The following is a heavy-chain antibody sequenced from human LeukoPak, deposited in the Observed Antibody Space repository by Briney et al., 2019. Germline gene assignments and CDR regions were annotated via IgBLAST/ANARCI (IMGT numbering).Heavy chain of an antibody. J-gene: IGHJ4*02. D-gene: IGHD6-19*01. CDR3: AKVRGTYSSGYFFDY. V-gene: IGHV3-9*01. CDR1: GFTLDNYA. CDR2: ISWNSGYI. Sequence: PGRSLRLSCAASGFTLDNYAMHWVRQAPGKGLEWLSIISWNSGYIGYADSVKGRFTISRDNAKKSLDLQMNSLRAEDTAFYYCAKVRGTYSSGYFFDYWGQGTLVTVSS.